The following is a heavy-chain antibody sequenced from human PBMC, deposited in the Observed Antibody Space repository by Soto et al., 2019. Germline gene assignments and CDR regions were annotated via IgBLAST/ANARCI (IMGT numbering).Heavy chain of an antibody. J-gene: IGHJ5*02. Sequence: ASVKVSCKASGYTFTGYYMHWVRQAPGQGLEWMGWINPNSGGTNYAQKFQGRVTMTRDTSISTAHMELSRLRSDDTAVYYCAREGTTPSNYPWFDPWGQGTMVTVSS. D-gene: IGHD4-4*01. CDR1: GYTFTGYY. V-gene: IGHV1-2*02. CDR3: AREGTTPSNYPWFDP. CDR2: INPNSGGT.